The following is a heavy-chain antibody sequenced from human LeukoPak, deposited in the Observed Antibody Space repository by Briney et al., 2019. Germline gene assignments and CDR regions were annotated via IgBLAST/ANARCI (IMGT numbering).Heavy chain of an antibody. CDR2: INLSGGST. CDR1: GYTFTSYS. V-gene: IGHV1-46*01. J-gene: IGHJ6*02. Sequence: ASVKVSCKASGYTFTSYSMHWVRQAPGQGLEWMAIINLSGGSTDDTQKFQGRVTVTRDTSTSTVYMELSSLRSEDTAVYYCVRHNHMDVWGQGTTVTVSS. CDR3: VRHNHMDV.